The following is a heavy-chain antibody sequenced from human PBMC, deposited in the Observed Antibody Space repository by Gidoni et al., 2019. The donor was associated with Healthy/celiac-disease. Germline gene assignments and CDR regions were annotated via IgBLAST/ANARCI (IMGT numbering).Heavy chain of an antibody. CDR3: TVGLYYFDY. Sequence: EVQLVESGGGVVTPGGALRLSCAASGFPFSNAWSSWVRQAPGKGLECVGRIKSKTDGGTTDYAAPVKGRFTISRDDSKNTRYLQMNSLKTEDTAVYYCTVGLYYFDYWGQGTLVTVSS. V-gene: IGHV3-15*01. D-gene: IGHD6-19*01. J-gene: IGHJ4*02. CDR2: IKSKTDGGTT. CDR1: GFPFSNAW.